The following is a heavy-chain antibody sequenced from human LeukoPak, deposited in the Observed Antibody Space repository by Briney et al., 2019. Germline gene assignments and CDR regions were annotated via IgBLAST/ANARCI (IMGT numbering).Heavy chain of an antibody. V-gene: IGHV3-74*01. CDR3: ARGRPHGNDY. D-gene: IGHD4-23*01. Sequence: GGSLRLSGAASGFTFSSYWMNWVHQAPGKGLVWVSRIASDGSSTTYADSVKGRFSISRDNAKNTLYLQMNSLRVEDTAVYYCARGRPHGNDYWGQGTLVTVSS. CDR1: GFTFSSYW. CDR2: IASDGSST. J-gene: IGHJ4*02.